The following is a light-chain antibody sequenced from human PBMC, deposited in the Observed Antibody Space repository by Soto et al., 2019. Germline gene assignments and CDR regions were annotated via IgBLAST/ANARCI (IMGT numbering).Light chain of an antibody. CDR3: QQYGSSPPVT. Sequence: EIVLTQSPGTLSLSPGERATLSCRASQSVSSSYLAWYQQKPGQAPRLLIYGASRRATGIPDRFSGSGSGTAFTLTISRLEPEDFAVYYCQQYGSSPPVTFGPGTKVDIK. CDR2: GAS. V-gene: IGKV3-20*01. J-gene: IGKJ3*01. CDR1: QSVSSSY.